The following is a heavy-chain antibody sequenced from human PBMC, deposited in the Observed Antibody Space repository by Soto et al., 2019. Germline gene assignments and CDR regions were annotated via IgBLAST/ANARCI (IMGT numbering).Heavy chain of an antibody. D-gene: IGHD3-22*01. CDR2: IYSTGST. J-gene: IGHJ5*02. V-gene: IGHV4-59*08. CDR3: ARVRYFYDSSGYRRNWFAP. Sequence: ETLSLTGAVAGGSIISYYWSWIRQPPGKELEWIGYIYSTGSTNYNPSLKSRVTISVDTSKNQFSLKLSSVTAADTAVYYCARVRYFYDSSGYRRNWFAPRGKETLVPVSS. CDR1: GGSIISYY.